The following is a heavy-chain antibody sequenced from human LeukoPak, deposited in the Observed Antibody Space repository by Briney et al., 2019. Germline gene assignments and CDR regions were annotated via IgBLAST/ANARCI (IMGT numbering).Heavy chain of an antibody. CDR2: ISGSGGST. V-gene: IGHV3-23*01. CDR3: AKDVEGGGFGELLDIYFDY. J-gene: IGHJ4*02. D-gene: IGHD3-10*01. CDR1: GFTFSSYG. Sequence: GGSLRLSCAASGFTFSSYGMSWVRQAPGKGLEWVSAISGSGGSTYYADSVKGRFTISRDNSKNTLYLQMNSLRAEDTAVYYCAKDVEGGGFGELLDIYFDYWGQGTLVAVSS.